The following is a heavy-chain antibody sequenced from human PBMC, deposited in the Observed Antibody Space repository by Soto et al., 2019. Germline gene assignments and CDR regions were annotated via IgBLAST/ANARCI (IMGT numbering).Heavy chain of an antibody. D-gene: IGHD6-6*01. J-gene: IGHJ6*02. V-gene: IGHV1-69*12. CDR3: ARSRGVYSSSDDGMDV. CDR2: IIPICGTA. CDR1: GGTFSRYA. Sequence: QVQLVQSGAEVKKPGSSVKVSCKASGGTFSRYAISWVRQAPGQGLAWMGGIIPICGTANYAPKFQGRVTRTADESTSTADRERGSLRAEDTAVEYCARSRGVYSSSDDGMDVWGQGTTVTVAS.